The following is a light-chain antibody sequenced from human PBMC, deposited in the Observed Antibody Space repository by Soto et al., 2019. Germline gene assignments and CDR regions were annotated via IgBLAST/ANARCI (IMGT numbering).Light chain of an antibody. V-gene: IGLV2-11*01. CDR2: DVS. CDR3: CSYAGSYSWV. CDR1: SSDVGAYNY. Sequence: QSVLPQPRSMSGSPGQSVTISCTGTSSDVGAYNYVSWYQHHPGKAPKVMIYDVSERPSGVPDRFSGSKSDNKASLTISGLQAEDEADYYCSYAGSYSWVFGGGTKVTVL. J-gene: IGLJ3*02.